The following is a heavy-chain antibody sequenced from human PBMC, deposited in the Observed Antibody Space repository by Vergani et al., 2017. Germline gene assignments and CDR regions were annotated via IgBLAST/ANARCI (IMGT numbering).Heavy chain of an antibody. V-gene: IGHV3-7*01. CDR1: GFTFSSYE. J-gene: IGHJ6*03. D-gene: IGHD6-13*01. Sequence: EVQLVESGGGLVQPGGSLRLSCAASGFTFSSYEMNWVRQAPGKGLEWVANIKQDGSEKYYVDSVKGRFTISRDNAKNSLYLQMNSLRAEDTAVYYCARDHSASSWYYYYYYMDVWGKGTTVTVSS. CDR3: ARDHSASSWYYYYYYMDV. CDR2: IKQDGSEK.